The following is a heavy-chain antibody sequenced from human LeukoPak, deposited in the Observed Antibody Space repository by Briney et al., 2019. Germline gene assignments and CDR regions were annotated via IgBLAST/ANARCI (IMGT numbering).Heavy chain of an antibody. CDR2: INHSGST. V-gene: IGHV4-34*01. CDR1: GGSFSVYY. CDR3: ASIPKRLRALTWYFDL. D-gene: IGHD5-12*01. Sequence: SETLSLTCAVYGGSFSVYYWSWIRQPPGKGLEWIGEINHSGSTNYNPSLKSRVTISVDTSKNQFSLKLSSVTAADTAVYYCASIPKRLRALTWYFDLWGRGTLVTVSS. J-gene: IGHJ2*01.